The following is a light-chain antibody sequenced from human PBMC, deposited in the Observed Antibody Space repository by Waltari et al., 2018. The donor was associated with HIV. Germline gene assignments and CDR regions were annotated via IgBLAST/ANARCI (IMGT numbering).Light chain of an antibody. CDR3: SSYTSSSTHVI. CDR1: SSDVGGYNS. CDR2: EVS. Sequence: QSALTQPASVSGSPGQSITISCTGTSSDVGGYNSVSWYQQHPGKAPKLMIYEVSNRPSGVSNRFSGSKSGRTASLTISGLQAEDDADYYCSSYTSSSTHVIFGGGTKVTVL. J-gene: IGLJ2*01. V-gene: IGLV2-14*01.